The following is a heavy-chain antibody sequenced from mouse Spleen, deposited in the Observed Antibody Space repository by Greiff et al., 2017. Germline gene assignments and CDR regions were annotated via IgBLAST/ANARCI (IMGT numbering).Heavy chain of an antibody. Sequence: EVRLVESGGGLVQPGGSLSLSCAASGFTFTDYYMCWVRQPPGKALEWLGFIRNKANGYTTEYSASVKGRFTISRDNSQSILYLQMNDLRAEDSATYDGARQQGYYFDYWGQGTTLTVSS. J-gene: IGHJ2*01. V-gene: IGHV7-3*01. CDR3: ARQQGYYFDY. CDR1: GFTFTDYY. CDR2: IRNKANGYTT.